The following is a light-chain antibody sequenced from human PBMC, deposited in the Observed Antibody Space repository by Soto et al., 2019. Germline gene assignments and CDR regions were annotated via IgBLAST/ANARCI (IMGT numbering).Light chain of an antibody. Sequence: QSVLTQPASVSGSPGQSITISCTGTSSDVGGYNYVSWYQQHPGKAPKRMIYDVSNRPSGVSNRFSGSKSGNTASLTISGLQADDEADYNCSSDTSSSTLGVFGTGTKVTVL. CDR1: SSDVGGYNY. CDR2: DVS. J-gene: IGLJ1*01. V-gene: IGLV2-14*01. CDR3: SSDTSSSTLGV.